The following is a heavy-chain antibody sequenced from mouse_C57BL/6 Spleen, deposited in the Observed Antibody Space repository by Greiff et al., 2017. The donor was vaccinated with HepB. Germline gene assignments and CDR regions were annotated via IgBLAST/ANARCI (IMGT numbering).Heavy chain of an antibody. CDR1: GFTFSDYY. J-gene: IGHJ4*01. CDR3: ARERSNPYYYAMDY. Sequence: EVMLVESEGGLVQPGSSMKLSCTASGFTFSDYYMAWVRQVPEKGLEWVANINYDGSSTYYLDSLKSRFIISRDNAKNILYLQMSSLKSEDTATYYCARERSNPYYYAMDYWGQGTSVTVSS. CDR2: INYDGSST. V-gene: IGHV5-16*01. D-gene: IGHD2-5*01.